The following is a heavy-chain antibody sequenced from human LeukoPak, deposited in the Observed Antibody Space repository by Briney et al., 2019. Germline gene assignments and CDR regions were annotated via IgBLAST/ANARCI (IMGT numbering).Heavy chain of an antibody. V-gene: IGHV3-66*01. D-gene: IGHD3-22*01. CDR3: ARDPGTYYDSSGYPNDAFDI. J-gene: IGHJ3*02. CDR2: IYSGGST. CDR1: GFTFSSYA. Sequence: GGSLRLSCAASGFTFSSYAMSWVRQAPGKGLEWVSVIYSGGSTYYADSVKGRFTISRDNSKNTLYLQMNSLRAEDTAVYYCARDPGTYYDSSGYPNDAFDIWGQGTMVTVSS.